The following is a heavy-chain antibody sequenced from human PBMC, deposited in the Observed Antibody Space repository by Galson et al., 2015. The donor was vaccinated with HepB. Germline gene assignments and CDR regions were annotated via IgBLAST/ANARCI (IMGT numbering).Heavy chain of an antibody. CDR3: AREPIAVAGTRVLSDAFDI. V-gene: IGHV1-69*13. J-gene: IGHJ3*02. Sequence: SVKVSCKASGGTFSSYAISWVRQAPGQGLEWMGGIIPIFGTANYAQKFQGRVTITADESTSTAYMELSSLRSEDTAVYYCAREPIAVAGTRVLSDAFDIWGQGTMVTVSS. D-gene: IGHD6-19*01. CDR1: GGTFSSYA. CDR2: IIPIFGTA.